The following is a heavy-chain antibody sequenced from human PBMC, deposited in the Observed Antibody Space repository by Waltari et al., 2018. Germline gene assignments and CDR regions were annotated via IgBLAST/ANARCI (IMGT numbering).Heavy chain of an antibody. CDR1: GGSFGDFS. CDR3: ARGRIVFGTNWLDP. Sequence: QEHLRQWGAGLLKSSETLSLTCGASGGSFGDFSWPWIRQPPGKGREWSGEINYSGRTTYNPSLMSRVTISIDTSNNSFSLTLTSVTAADSSMYYCARGRIVFGTNWLDPWGQGTLVIVSS. CDR2: INYSGRT. J-gene: IGHJ5*02. V-gene: IGHV4-34*02. D-gene: IGHD2-15*01.